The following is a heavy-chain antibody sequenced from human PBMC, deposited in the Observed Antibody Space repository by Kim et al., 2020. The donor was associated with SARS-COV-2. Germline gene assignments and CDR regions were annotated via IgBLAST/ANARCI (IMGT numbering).Heavy chain of an antibody. D-gene: IGHD3-16*01. V-gene: IGHV3-23*01. CDR1: GFTFNPFA. CDR3: VKDIWGSYVPFAS. J-gene: IGHJ5*02. CDR2: IGGGGGTS. Sequence: GGSLRLSCAASGFTFNPFARAWVRQTPGKGLEWVPFIGGGGGTSSSAAPEKGRFTISRATSKALLYLKRSGLKVEATPGYHCVKDIWGSYVPFASWGQGT.